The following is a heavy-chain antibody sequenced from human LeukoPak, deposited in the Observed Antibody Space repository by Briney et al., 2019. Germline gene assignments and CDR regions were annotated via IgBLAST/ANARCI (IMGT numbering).Heavy chain of an antibody. V-gene: IGHV4-34*01. CDR3: ARGGLRVVTADY. CDR1: GGSISSYY. D-gene: IGHD2-21*02. CDR2: INHSGST. Sequence: SETLSLTCTVSGGSISSYYWSWIRQPPGKGLEWIGEINHSGSTNYNPSLKSRVTISVDTSKNQFSLKLSSVPAADTAVYYCARGGLRVVTADYWGQGTLVTVSS. J-gene: IGHJ4*02.